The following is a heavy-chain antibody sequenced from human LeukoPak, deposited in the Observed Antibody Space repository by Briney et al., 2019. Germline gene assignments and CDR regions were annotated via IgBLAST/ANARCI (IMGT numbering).Heavy chain of an antibody. CDR1: GGSISSYY. CDR2: IYTSGST. D-gene: IGHD2-15*01. CDR3: ARDRYCSGGSCYSGYYYYYMDV. J-gene: IGHJ6*03. V-gene: IGHV4-4*07. Sequence: SETLSLTCTVSGGSISSYYWSWIRQPAGKGLEWIGRIYTSGSTNYNPSLKSRVTMSVDTSKNQFSLKLSSVTAADTAVYYCARDRYCSGGSCYSGYYYYYMDVWGKGTTVTVFS.